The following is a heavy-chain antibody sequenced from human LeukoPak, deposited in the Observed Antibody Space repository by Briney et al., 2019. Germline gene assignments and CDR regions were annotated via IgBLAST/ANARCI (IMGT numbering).Heavy chain of an antibody. CDR2: INPNSGGT. CDR1: GYTFTGQY. CDR3: ARVVDPGGYYYFYYMDV. J-gene: IGHJ6*03. Sequence: ASVKVSCKASGYTFTGQYMYWVRQAPGQGLEWMGWINPNSGGTNYAQKFQGRVSMTRDTSISTAYMDLSRLKSDDTAVYYCARVVDPGGYYYFYYMDVWGKGTTVTVSS. V-gene: IGHV1-2*02. D-gene: IGHD3-16*01.